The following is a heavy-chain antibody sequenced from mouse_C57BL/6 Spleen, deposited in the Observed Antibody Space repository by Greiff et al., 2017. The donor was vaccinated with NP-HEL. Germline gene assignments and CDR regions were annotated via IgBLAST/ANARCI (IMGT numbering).Heavy chain of an antibody. J-gene: IGHJ2*01. CDR2: INPNNGGT. CDR3: ARGRETAYFDY. V-gene: IGHV1-18*01. CDR1: GYTFTDYN. Sequence: VQLQQSGPELVKPGASVKIPCKASGYTFTDYNMDWVKQSHGKSLEWIGDINPNNGGTIYNQKFKGKATLTVYKSSSTAYMELRSLTSEDTAVYYCARGRETAYFDYWGQGTTRTVSS. D-gene: IGHD4-1*01.